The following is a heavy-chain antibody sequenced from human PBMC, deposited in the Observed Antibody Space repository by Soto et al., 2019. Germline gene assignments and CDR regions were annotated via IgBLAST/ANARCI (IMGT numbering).Heavy chain of an antibody. CDR2: FYYSGST. CDR3: ARHKMNSDGWYYDGMDV. J-gene: IGHJ6*02. V-gene: IGHV4-39*01. D-gene: IGHD6-19*01. CDR1: SASISSSGYY. Sequence: PSETLSLTCTVSSASISSSGYYWGWIRQSPGKGLEWIGSFYYSGSTYYNPSLKSRVTISVDTSKNQFSLKLTSVTAADTAVYYCARHKMNSDGWYYDGMDVWGQGNTVTVSS.